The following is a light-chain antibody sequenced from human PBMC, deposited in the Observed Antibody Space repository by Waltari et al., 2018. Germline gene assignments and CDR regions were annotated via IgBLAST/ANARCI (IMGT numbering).Light chain of an antibody. CDR2: ENT. V-gene: IGLV1-40*01. J-gene: IGLJ3*02. CDR1: IGPGSD. Sequence: QSFLTQPPSVSGAPGQTVTISCTGIGPGSDVHWYQQLPGTAPKIIIYENTNRPSGVPDRFSGSKSVTSASLAITGLQAEDEADYYCQSSDSTMSGSRVFGGGTKLTVL. CDR3: QSSDSTMSGSRV.